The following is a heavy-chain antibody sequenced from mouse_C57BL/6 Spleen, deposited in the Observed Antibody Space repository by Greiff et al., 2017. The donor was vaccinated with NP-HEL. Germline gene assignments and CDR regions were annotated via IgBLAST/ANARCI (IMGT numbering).Heavy chain of an antibody. D-gene: IGHD2-3*01. CDR1: GFNFSDYG. J-gene: IGHJ4*01. V-gene: IGHV5-17*01. CDR3: SRRIYDGYPYAMDY. CDR2: ISSGSSTI. Sequence: EVKVVESGGGLVKPGGSLKLSCAASGFNFSDYGMHWVRQAPEKGLEWVAYISSGSSTIYYADTVKGRFTISRDKSKNTLFLQMTSLRSEDTAMYYYSRRIYDGYPYAMDYWGQGTSVTVSS.